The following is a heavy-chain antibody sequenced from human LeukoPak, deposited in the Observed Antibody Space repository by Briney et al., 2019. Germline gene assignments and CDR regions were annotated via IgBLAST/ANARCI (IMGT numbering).Heavy chain of an antibody. V-gene: IGHV1-69*05. Sequence: ASVKVSCKASGGTFSSYAISWVRQAPGQGLEWMGGIIPIFGTANYAQKFQGRVTITTDESTSTAYMELSSLRSEDTAVYYCARSAYSSSPNWFDPWGQGTLVTVSS. D-gene: IGHD6-6*01. J-gene: IGHJ5*02. CDR1: GGTFSSYA. CDR2: IIPIFGTA. CDR3: ARSAYSSSPNWFDP.